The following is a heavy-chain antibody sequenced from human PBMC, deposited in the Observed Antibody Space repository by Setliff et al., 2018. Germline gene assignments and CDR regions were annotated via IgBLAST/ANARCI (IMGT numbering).Heavy chain of an antibody. CDR2: IYYSGST. Sequence: PSETLSLTCAVYGGSFSGYYWSWIRQHPGKGLEWIGYIYYSGSTYYNPSLKSRVTISVDTSKNQFSLKLSSVTAADTAVYYCARHGLQFLEWLSAFDYWGQGTLVTVSS. J-gene: IGHJ4*02. V-gene: IGHV4-31*02. D-gene: IGHD3-3*01. CDR3: ARHGLQFLEWLSAFDY. CDR1: GGSFSGYY.